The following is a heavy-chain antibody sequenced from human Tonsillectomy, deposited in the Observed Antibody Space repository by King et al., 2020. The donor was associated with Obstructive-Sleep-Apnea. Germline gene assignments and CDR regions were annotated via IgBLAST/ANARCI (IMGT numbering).Heavy chain of an antibody. D-gene: IGHD6-13*01. J-gene: IGHJ3*02. CDR1: GFTFSTYG. Sequence: VQLGESGGGVVQPGRYLRLSCVASGFTFSTYGMHWVRQGPGKGLEWVAVIWHDGSNKYYADSVKGRFTISRDSSKNTLYLQMNSRRAEDTAVYYCAKDRAAAGPLGAFDIWGQGTMFSVSS. V-gene: IGHV3-33*06. CDR2: IWHDGSNK. CDR3: AKDRAAAGPLGAFDI.